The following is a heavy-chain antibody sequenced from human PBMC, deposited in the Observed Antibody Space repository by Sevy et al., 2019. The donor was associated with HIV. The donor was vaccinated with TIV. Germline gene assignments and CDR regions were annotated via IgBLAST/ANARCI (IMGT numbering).Heavy chain of an antibody. CDR3: ATDKDFYGSGRIFDR. V-gene: IGHV1-24*01. Sequence: ASVKVSCKVSGYTLTDVSIHWVRQAPGKGLEWMGGFDPVDGETTYAQMFHGRVTMTEDTSTDTAHMELSSLRSDDTAVYYCATDKDFYGSGRIFDRWGQGTLVTVSS. D-gene: IGHD3-10*01. CDR2: FDPVDGET. CDR1: GYTLTDVS. J-gene: IGHJ4*02.